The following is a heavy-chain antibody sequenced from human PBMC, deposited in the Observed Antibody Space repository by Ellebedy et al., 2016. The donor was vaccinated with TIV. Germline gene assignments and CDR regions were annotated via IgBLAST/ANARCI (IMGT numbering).Heavy chain of an antibody. D-gene: IGHD6-19*01. V-gene: IGHV3-30-3*02. Sequence: GESLKISCVASGFTSPSYEMHWVRQAPGKGLEWVAVVSGHSTIQLYADAVKGRFTISKDTSKDTVYLQMTSLRAEDTAVYYCAKTASQGRGWRTPIDYWGQGTLVTVSS. CDR2: VSGHSTIQ. CDR3: AKTASQGRGWRTPIDY. J-gene: IGHJ4*02. CDR1: GFTSPSYE.